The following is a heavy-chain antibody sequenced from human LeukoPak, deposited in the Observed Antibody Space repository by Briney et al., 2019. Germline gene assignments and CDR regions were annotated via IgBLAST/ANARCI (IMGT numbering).Heavy chain of an antibody. CDR3: ARSPVGVRKKHDL. CDR2: MNPTSGHT. V-gene: IGHV1-8*01. CDR1: VYTFTRYE. J-gene: IGHJ5*02. D-gene: IGHD3-10*01. Sequence: GSSVTVSYTPSVYTFTRYEINWVRQAPGQGLEGMGWMNPTSGHTGYVQKFQGRITMTSDTSVRTAYMELNSLTSEDTAVYYWARSPVGVRKKHDLWGQGTLVIVSS.